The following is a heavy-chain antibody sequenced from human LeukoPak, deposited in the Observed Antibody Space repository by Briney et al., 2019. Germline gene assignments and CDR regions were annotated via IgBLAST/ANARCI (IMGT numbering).Heavy chain of an antibody. CDR3: ARESRGFCSGGSCYYYYYYYMDV. V-gene: IGHV3-21*01. CDR1: GFTFSSYS. D-gene: IGHD2-15*01. J-gene: IGHJ6*03. CDR2: ISSSSSYI. Sequence: GGSLRLSCAASGFTFSSYSMNWVRQAPGEGLEWVSSISSSSSYIYYADSVKGRFTISRDNAKNSLYLQMNSLRAEDTAVYYCARESRGFCSGGSCYYYYYYYMDVWGKGTTVTVSS.